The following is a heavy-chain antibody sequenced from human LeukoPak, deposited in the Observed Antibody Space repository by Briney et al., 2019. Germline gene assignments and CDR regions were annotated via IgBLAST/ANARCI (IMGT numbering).Heavy chain of an antibody. CDR1: GFTFDSYA. Sequence: GGSLRLSCTASGFTFDSYAMSWVRQAPGKGLEWVSSISGGSEDTYYADSVKGRFTISRDNSKNTLYLQMNSLRAEDTAVYYCARDSGNYEDPGYFDSWGQGTLVTVSS. V-gene: IGHV3-23*01. J-gene: IGHJ4*02. CDR3: ARDSGNYEDPGYFDS. CDR2: ISGGSEDT. D-gene: IGHD3-3*01.